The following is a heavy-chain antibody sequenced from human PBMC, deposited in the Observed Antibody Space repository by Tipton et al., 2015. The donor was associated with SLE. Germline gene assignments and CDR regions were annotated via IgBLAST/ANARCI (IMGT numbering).Heavy chain of an antibody. CDR3: ARAGRAWNLFDY. D-gene: IGHD1-1*01. CDR1: GYSISSGYY. V-gene: IGHV4-38-2*02. CDR2: IYHSGST. J-gene: IGHJ4*02. Sequence: TLSLTCTVSGYSISSGYYWGWIRQPPGKGLEWIGSIYHSGSTYYNPSRKSRVIISVDTSKNQFSLKLSSVTAADTAVYYCARAGRAWNLFDYWGQGTLVTVSS.